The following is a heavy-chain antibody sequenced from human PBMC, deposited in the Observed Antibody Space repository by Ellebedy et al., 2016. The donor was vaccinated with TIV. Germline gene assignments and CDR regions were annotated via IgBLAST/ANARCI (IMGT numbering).Heavy chain of an antibody. CDR1: GFTFSYYG. J-gene: IGHJ4*02. Sequence: GESLKISCVASGFTFSYYGMHWVRQAPGKGLEWVAVIWYDGSNKYYADSVKGRFTISRDNSKNTLYLKKNSLRAEDTAMYYCARHLDYYFDYWGQGTLVTVSS. CDR2: IWYDGSNK. CDR3: ARHLDYYFDY. V-gene: IGHV3-33*01.